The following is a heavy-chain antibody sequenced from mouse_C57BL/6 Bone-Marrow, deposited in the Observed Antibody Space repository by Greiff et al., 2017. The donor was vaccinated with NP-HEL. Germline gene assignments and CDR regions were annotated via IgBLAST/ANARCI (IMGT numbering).Heavy chain of an antibody. D-gene: IGHD1-1*01. CDR3: ARAPPYGSSYVGYAMDY. CDR1: GYTFTDYY. V-gene: IGHV1-26*01. Sequence: VQLQQSGPELVKPGASVKISCKASGYTFTDYYMNWVKQSHGKSLEWIGDINPNNGGTSYNQKFKGKATLTVDKSSSTAYMELRSLTSEDSAVYYCARAPPYGSSYVGYAMDYWGQGTSVTVSS. CDR2: INPNNGGT. J-gene: IGHJ4*01.